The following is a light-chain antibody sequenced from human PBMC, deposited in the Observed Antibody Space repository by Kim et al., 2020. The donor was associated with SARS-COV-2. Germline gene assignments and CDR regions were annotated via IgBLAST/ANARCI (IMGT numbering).Light chain of an antibody. J-gene: IGLJ3*02. CDR2: QDT. CDR3: QAWDSSTAWV. CDR1: KLGDKY. V-gene: IGLV3-1*01. Sequence: SYELTQPPSVSVSPGQTASITCSGDKLGDKYACWYQQKPGQSPVLVIYQDTKRPSGIPERFSGSNSGNTATLTISGTQAMDEADYYCQAWDSSTAWVFGGRTKLTVL.